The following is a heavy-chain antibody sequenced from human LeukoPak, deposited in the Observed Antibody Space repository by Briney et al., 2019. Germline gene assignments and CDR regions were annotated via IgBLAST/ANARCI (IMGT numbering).Heavy chain of an antibody. CDR2: ISAYNGNT. CDR3: ARVSDSSSWYYFDY. V-gene: IGHV1-18*01. CDR1: GYTFASFG. Sequence: ASVKVSCKASGYTFASFGITWVRQAPGQGLKWMGWISAYNGNTNYAQKLQGRVTMTTDTSTSTAYMELRSLRSDDTAVYYCARVSDSSSWYYFDYWGQGTLVTVSS. D-gene: IGHD6-13*01. J-gene: IGHJ4*02.